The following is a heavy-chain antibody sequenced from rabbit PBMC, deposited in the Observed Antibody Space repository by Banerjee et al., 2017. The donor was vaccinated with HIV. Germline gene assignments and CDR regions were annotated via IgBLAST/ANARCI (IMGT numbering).Heavy chain of an antibody. J-gene: IGHJ4*01. CDR2: INTISGDT. CDR1: GFDFSSNA. CDR3: ARDLAGVIGWNFNL. Sequence: QEQLEESGGGLVKPEGSLTLTCKASGFDFSSNAMCWVRQAPGKGLEWIACINTISGDTVYATWAKGRFTISKTSSTTVTLQMTSLTAADTATYFCARDLAGVIGWNFNLWGQGTLVTVS. D-gene: IGHD4-1*01. V-gene: IGHV1S45*01.